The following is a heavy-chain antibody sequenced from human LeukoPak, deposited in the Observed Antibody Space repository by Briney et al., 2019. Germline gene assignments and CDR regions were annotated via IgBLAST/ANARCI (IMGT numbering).Heavy chain of an antibody. J-gene: IGHJ6*02. Sequence: GGSLRLSCAASGFTFRSYGIHWVRQAPGKGLEWVAVISYDETNKYYADSVKGRSTISRDNSKDTLYLQMNSLRAEDTAVYYCAKDSSTTNYYYGLDVWGQGTTVTVSS. CDR3: AKDSSTTNYYYGLDV. V-gene: IGHV3-30*18. D-gene: IGHD6-13*01. CDR2: ISYDETNK. CDR1: GFTFRSYG.